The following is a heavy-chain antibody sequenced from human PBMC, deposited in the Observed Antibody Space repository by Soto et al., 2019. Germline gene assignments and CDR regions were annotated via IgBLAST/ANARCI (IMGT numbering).Heavy chain of an antibody. CDR1: GFSFSSYA. CDR3: ARGNGDSSGWFDY. V-gene: IGHV3-23*01. J-gene: IGHJ4*02. D-gene: IGHD6-19*01. Sequence: EVQLLESGGGLVQPGGSLRLACAASGFSFSSYAMSWVRQAPGQGLEWVSAIRGSGGSTYYADSVKGRLTISRDNSKNTLYLQRNSLRAEDTVVYYWARGNGDSSGWFDYWGQGTLVTVSS. CDR2: IRGSGGST.